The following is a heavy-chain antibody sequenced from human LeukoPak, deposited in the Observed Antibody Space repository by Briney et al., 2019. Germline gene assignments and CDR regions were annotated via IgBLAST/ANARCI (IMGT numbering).Heavy chain of an antibody. Sequence: GGSLRLSCAASGFTFSSYAMSWVRQATGKGLEWVSAISGSGGSTYYADSVKGRFTISRHNSKNTLYLQMNSLRAEDTAVYYCAKDTPYPSTPAYWGQGTLVTVSS. D-gene: IGHD5/OR15-5a*01. CDR1: GFTFSSYA. CDR3: AKDTPYPSTPAY. V-gene: IGHV3-23*01. J-gene: IGHJ4*02. CDR2: ISGSGGST.